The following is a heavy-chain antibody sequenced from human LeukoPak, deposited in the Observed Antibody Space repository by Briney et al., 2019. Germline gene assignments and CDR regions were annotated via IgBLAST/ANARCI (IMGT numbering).Heavy chain of an antibody. CDR2: MNPNSGNT. V-gene: IGHV1-8*03. J-gene: IGHJ5*02. CDR1: GYTFTSYD. D-gene: IGHD2-2*01. Sequence: APVKVSCKASGYTFTSYDINWVRQATGQGLEWMGWMNPNSGNTGYAQKFQGRVTITRNTSISTAYMELSSLRSEDTAVSYCARGLAVVVPAAIHWFDPWGQGTLVTVSS. CDR3: ARGLAVVVPAAIHWFDP.